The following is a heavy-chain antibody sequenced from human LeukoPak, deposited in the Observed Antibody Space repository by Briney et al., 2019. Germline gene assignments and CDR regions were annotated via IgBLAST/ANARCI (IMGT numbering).Heavy chain of an antibody. Sequence: KASETLSLTCAVSGYSISSGYYWGWIRQPPGKGLEWIGSIYHSGSTYYNPSLKSRVTISVDTSKNQFSLKLSSVTAADTAVYYCASYIVVVPAHAEYFQHWGQGTLVTVSS. CDR3: ASYIVVVPAHAEYFQH. CDR1: GYSISSGYY. CDR2: IYHSGST. V-gene: IGHV4-38-2*01. D-gene: IGHD2-2*01. J-gene: IGHJ1*01.